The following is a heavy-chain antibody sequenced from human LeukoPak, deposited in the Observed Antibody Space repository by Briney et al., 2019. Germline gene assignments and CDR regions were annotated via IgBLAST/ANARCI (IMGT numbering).Heavy chain of an antibody. CDR3: ARVRGDYYYYYGMDV. D-gene: IGHD3-10*01. J-gene: IGHJ6*04. CDR1: GFTFSSYG. CDR2: IWYDGSNK. Sequence: QPGRSLRLSCAASGFTFSSYGMHWVRQAPGKGLEWVAVIWYDGSNKYYADSVKGRFTISRDNSKNTLYLQMNSLRAEDTAVYYCARVRGDYYYYYGMDVWGKGTTVTVSS. V-gene: IGHV3-33*01.